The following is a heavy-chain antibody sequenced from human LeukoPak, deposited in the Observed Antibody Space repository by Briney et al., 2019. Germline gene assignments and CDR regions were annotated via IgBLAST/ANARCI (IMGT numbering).Heavy chain of an antibody. CDR1: GFTFSSYS. D-gene: IGHD2-8*01. J-gene: IGHJ4*02. Sequence: GGSLRLSCAASGFTFSSYSMNWVRQAPGKGLEWVAAITGGGEISYHSDSVKGRFTMSRDNSKNMVYMQMNSLRVEDTAVYYCAKDRLYYRAYYFDYWGQGTLVTVSS. V-gene: IGHV3-23*01. CDR3: AKDRLYYRAYYFDY. CDR2: ITGGGEIS.